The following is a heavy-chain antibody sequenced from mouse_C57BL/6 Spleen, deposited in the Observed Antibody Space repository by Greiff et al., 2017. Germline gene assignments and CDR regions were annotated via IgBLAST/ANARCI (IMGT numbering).Heavy chain of an antibody. D-gene: IGHD1-1*01. J-gene: IGHJ3*01. V-gene: IGHV1-69*01. Sequence: QVQLQQPGAELVMPGASVKLSCKASGYTFTSYWMHWVKQRPGQGLEWIGEIDPYDSYTKYNQKFKGKSTFTVDKSSSTAYLQLRSLTSEDSAVYYCAGVVESSWFAYWGQGTLVTVSA. CDR3: AGVVESSWFAY. CDR1: GYTFTSYW. CDR2: IDPYDSYT.